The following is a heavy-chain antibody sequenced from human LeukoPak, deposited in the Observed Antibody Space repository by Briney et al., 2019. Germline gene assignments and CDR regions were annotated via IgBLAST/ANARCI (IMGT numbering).Heavy chain of an antibody. Sequence: PSETLSLTCTVSRGSISSGSYYWSWIRQPAGKGLEWIGRIDTSGSTNYNPSLKSRVTISVYTSKNQFSVRLTSVTAADTAVFYCARVTTNWYFDLWGRGTLVTVSS. CDR1: RGSISSGSYY. D-gene: IGHD4-17*01. CDR3: ARVTTNWYFDL. CDR2: IDTSGST. V-gene: IGHV4-61*02. J-gene: IGHJ2*01.